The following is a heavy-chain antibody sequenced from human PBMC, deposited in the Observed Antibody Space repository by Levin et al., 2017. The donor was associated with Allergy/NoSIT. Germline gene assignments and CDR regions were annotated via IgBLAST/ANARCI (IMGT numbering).Heavy chain of an antibody. D-gene: IGHD3/OR15-3a*01. V-gene: IGHV5-51*01. CDR2: IYPGDSDT. J-gene: IGHJ4*02. Sequence: PGGSLRLSCKGSGYSFTSYWIGWVRQMPGKGLEWMGIIYPGDSDTRYSPSFQGQVTISADKSISTAYLQWSSLKASDTAMYYCARSGTRLGWLFPFDYWGQGTLVTVSS. CDR3: ARSGTRLGWLFPFDY. CDR1: GYSFTSYW.